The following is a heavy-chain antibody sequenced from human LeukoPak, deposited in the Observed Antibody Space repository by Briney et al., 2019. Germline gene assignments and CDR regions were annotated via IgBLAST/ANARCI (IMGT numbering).Heavy chain of an antibody. CDR1: GFTFSNYG. Sequence: PGGSLRLSCAASGFTFSNYGMSWVRQAPGKGLEWVSDISGSDGSTYYADSVKGRFTISRDNSKNRLYLQMNSLRAEDTAIYYCASLAVRGYWGQGTLVTVSS. V-gene: IGHV3-23*01. J-gene: IGHJ4*02. CDR3: ASLAVRGY. D-gene: IGHD4-23*01. CDR2: ISGSDGST.